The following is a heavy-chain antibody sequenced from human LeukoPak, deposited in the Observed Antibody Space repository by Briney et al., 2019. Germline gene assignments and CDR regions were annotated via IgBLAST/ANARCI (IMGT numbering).Heavy chain of an antibody. CDR2: ISSSSSTI. J-gene: IGHJ4*02. Sequence: PGGSLRLSCAASGFTSSMYSINWVRQAPGKGLEWVSYISSSSSTIYYADSVKGRFTISRDNAKNSLYQQMNSLRAEDTAVYYCAREGIIYGSGSYLDYWGQGTLVTVSS. CDR3: AREGIIYGSGSYLDY. CDR1: GFTSSMYS. D-gene: IGHD3-10*01. V-gene: IGHV3-48*04.